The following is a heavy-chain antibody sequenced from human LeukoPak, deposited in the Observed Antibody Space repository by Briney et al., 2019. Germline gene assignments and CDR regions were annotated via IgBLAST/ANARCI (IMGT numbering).Heavy chain of an antibody. D-gene: IGHD6-13*01. CDR3: ASGQLRIAAAGTQGLPTH. CDR2: INPSGGGA. J-gene: IGHJ4*02. CDR1: GYTFTSYY. Sequence: ASVKISCKASGYTFTSYYMHWVRQAPGQGLEWMGIINPSGGGASSAQKFQGRVTMTRDTSTSTVFMELSSPRSEDTAVYYCASGQLRIAAAGTQGLPTHWGQGTLVTVSS. V-gene: IGHV1-46*01.